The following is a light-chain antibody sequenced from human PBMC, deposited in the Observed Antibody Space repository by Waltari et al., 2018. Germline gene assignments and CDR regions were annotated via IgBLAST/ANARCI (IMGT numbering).Light chain of an antibody. J-gene: IGKJ2*01. CDR1: QSISSW. CDR3: QQYNSYPDT. Sequence: DLQMTQSPSTLSASVGDRVTITCRASQSISSWLAWYQQKPGKAPKLLIYKASSLESGVPSRFSGSGSGTEFTLTISSLQPDDFATYYCQQYNSYPDTFGQGTKLEIK. CDR2: KAS. V-gene: IGKV1-5*03.